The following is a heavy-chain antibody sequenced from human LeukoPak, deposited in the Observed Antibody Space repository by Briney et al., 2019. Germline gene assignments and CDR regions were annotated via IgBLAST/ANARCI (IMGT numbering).Heavy chain of an antibody. CDR3: AKDPGYCSGGSCLDAFDI. CDR1: GFTFSTCA. D-gene: IGHD2-15*01. V-gene: IGHV3-23*01. Sequence: GGSLRLSCAVSGFTFSTCAMSWVRQAPGKGLEWVSGISGSGDSTYYGDSVKGRFTISRDNSKNTLYLQMNSLRAEDTAVYYCAKDPGYCSGGSCLDAFDIWGQGTMVTVSS. J-gene: IGHJ3*02. CDR2: ISGSGDST.